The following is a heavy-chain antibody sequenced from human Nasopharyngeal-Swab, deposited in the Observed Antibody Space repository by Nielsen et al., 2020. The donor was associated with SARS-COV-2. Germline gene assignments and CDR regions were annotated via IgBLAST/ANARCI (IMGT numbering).Heavy chain of an antibody. J-gene: IGHJ4*02. Sequence: GESLKISCAASGFTFSDYYMSWIRQAPGKGLEWGSYISSSGSTIYYADSVKGRFTISRDNAKNSLYLQMNSLRAEDTAVYYCARDSEGVAADYWGQGTLVTVSS. V-gene: IGHV3-11*04. D-gene: IGHD6-19*01. CDR2: ISSSGSTI. CDR1: GFTFSDYY. CDR3: ARDSEGVAADY.